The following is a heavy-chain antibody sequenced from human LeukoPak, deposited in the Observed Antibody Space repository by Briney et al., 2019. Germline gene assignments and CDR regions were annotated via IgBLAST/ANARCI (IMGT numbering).Heavy chain of an antibody. J-gene: IGHJ4*02. V-gene: IGHV3-53*01. CDR2: LYSDGNT. D-gene: IGHD6-19*01. CDR1: GFTVITND. Sequence: GGSLRLSCAASGFTVITNDMTWVRQAPGKGLEWVSVLYSDGNTKYADSVKGRFTISRGNSKNTLYLQMNSLRAEDTAVYYCAKEDSSNPLGSFDYWGQGTLVTVSS. CDR3: AKEDSSNPLGSFDY.